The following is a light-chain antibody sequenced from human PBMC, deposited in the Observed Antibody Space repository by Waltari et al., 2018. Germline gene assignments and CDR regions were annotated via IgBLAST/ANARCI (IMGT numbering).Light chain of an antibody. V-gene: IGKV1-NL1*01. CDR2: AAS. J-gene: IGKJ1*01. Sequence: DIQMTQSPSSLSASVGDRVTITCRASQGISNSLAWYQQKPGKAPKLLLYAASRLESGVPSRFSGSGSGTDYTLTISCLQPEDFATYYCQQYYSTPPGTFGQGTKVEIK. CDR1: QGISNS. CDR3: QQYYSTPPGT.